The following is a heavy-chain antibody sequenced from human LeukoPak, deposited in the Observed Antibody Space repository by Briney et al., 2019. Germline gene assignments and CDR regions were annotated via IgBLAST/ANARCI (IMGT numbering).Heavy chain of an antibody. CDR3: AREERTRNWFDP. Sequence: GESLKISCKGFGYNFTSYGISWVRQAPGQGLEWMGWISAYNGNTNYAQKLQGRVTMTTDTSTSTAYMELRSLRSDDTAVYYCAREERTRNWFDPWGQGTLVTVSS. CDR2: ISAYNGNT. J-gene: IGHJ5*02. V-gene: IGHV1-18*01. CDR1: GYNFTSYG.